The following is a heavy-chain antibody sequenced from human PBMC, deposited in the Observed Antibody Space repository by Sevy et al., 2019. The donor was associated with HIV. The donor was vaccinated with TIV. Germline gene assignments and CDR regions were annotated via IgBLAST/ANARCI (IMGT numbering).Heavy chain of an antibody. J-gene: IGHJ6*04. D-gene: IGHD6-6*01. CDR3: AREMGRGIAARDYYYYGMDV. CDR2: ISSSGSTI. Sequence: GGSLRLSCAASGFTFSDYYMSWIRQAPGKGLEWVSYISSSGSTIYYAHSVKGRFTISRDNAKNSLYLQMNSLRAEDTAVYYCAREMGRGIAARDYYYYGMDVGGKGPTVTASS. V-gene: IGHV3-11*01. CDR1: GFTFSDYY.